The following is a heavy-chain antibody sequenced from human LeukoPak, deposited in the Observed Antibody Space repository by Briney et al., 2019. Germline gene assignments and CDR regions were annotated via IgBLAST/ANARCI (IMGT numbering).Heavy chain of an antibody. D-gene: IGHD3-22*01. J-gene: IGHJ4*02. CDR2: ISAYNTNT. CDR3: ARVPDYDSSGYYMPD. Sequence: ASVKVSCKASGGTLISYAISWVRQAPGQGLEWIGWISAYNTNTNYAQKLQGRVTMTTDTSTSTAYMELRSLRSDDTAVYYCARVPDYDSSGYYMPDWGQGTLVTVSS. V-gene: IGHV1-18*01. CDR1: GGTLISYA.